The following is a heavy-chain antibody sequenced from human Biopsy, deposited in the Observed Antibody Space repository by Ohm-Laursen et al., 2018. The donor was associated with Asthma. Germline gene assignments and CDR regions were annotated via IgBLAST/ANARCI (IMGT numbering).Heavy chain of an antibody. CDR1: GGTFNTYV. J-gene: IGHJ4*02. CDR3: ARKAGSCISRTCYSLDF. CDR2: INSVFGTT. V-gene: IGHV1-69*01. Sequence: SSVKASCKSPGGTFNTYVIGWVRQAPGQGLEWMGGINSVFGTTTYPQKFQDRVTITADDSTSTVYMELTSLMSEDTAVYYCARKAGSCISRTCYSLDFWGQGTLVTVSS. D-gene: IGHD2-2*01.